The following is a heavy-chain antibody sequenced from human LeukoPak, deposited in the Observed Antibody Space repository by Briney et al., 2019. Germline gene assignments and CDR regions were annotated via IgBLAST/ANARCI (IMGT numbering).Heavy chain of an antibody. J-gene: IGHJ4*02. D-gene: IGHD3-10*01. CDR2: ISGRGTT. V-gene: IGHV3-23*01. Sequence: GASLRLSCAASGFTFSIYAMSWVRQAPGEGLEWVSAISGRGTTYYADSVKGRFTVSRDNSKNTLYLQMNSLRAEDTAVYYCAKDPMVRGSTYDYWGQGTLVTVSS. CDR3: AKDPMVRGSTYDY. CDR1: GFTFSIYA.